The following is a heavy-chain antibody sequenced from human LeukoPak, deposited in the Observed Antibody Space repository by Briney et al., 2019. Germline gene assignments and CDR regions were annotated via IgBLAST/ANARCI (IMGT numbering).Heavy chain of an antibody. J-gene: IGHJ5*02. CDR1: GHTFTGYY. Sequence: ASVKVSCKASGHTFTGYYMNWGRQAPGQGREWMGWTNPNSGGTNYAQKFHGRDTMTRDTSISTAYMELSRLRSDDTAVYYCARALGRGGEFDPWGQGTVVTVSS. D-gene: IGHD3-10*01. V-gene: IGHV1-2*02. CDR3: ARALGRGGEFDP. CDR2: TNPNSGGT.